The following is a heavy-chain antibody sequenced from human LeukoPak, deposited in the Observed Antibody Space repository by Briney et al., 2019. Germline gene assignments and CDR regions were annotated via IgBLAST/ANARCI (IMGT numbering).Heavy chain of an antibody. J-gene: IGHJ3*02. V-gene: IGHV4-39*07. D-gene: IGHD2-21*01. CDR1: GFTFSSYS. Sequence: PGGSLRLSCAASGFTFSSYSMNWVRQPPGKGLEWIRSIYYSGSTYYNPSLKSRVTISVDTSKNQFSLKLSSVTAADTAVYYCARFSVIRGAFDIWGQGTMVTVSS. CDR2: IYYSGST. CDR3: ARFSVIRGAFDI.